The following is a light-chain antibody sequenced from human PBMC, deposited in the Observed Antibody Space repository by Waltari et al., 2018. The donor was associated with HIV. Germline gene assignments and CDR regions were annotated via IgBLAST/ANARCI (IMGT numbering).Light chain of an antibody. CDR3: QQLYTYPYS. V-gene: IGKV1-9*01. Sequence: DIQLTQSPPFLSASLGHRITITGRASQGISSYLTWYQQQPGTAPQHLIHAASTLQSGVSSRFSGSISGTEFTLTISSLQPEDFGTYYCQQLYTYPYSFGQGTKLEI. CDR1: QGISSY. J-gene: IGKJ2*03. CDR2: AAS.